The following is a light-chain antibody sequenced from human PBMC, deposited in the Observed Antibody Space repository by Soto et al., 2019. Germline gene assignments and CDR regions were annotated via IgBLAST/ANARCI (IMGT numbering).Light chain of an antibody. CDR1: ESISRH. J-gene: IGKJ5*01. Sequence: DIQMTQSPSSLSASVGDRVTITCRASESISRHLNWYQQKPGKAPKLLIYAASSLQNGVPSRFSGSGSWTDFTLTISNLQPDDFATYSCQQSYSTLSITFGHGTRLEIK. V-gene: IGKV1-39*01. CDR2: AAS. CDR3: QQSYSTLSIT.